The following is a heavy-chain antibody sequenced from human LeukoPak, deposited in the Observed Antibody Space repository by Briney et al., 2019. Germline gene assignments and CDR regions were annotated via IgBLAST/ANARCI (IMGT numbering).Heavy chain of an antibody. CDR1: GYTFTSYA. D-gene: IGHD3-22*01. J-gene: IGHJ3*02. Sequence: ASVKVSCKASGYTFTSYAMHWVRQAPGQRLEWMGWINAGNGNTKYSQKFRGRVTITRDTSASTAYMELSSLRSEDTAVYYCARGSSGYYHDAFDIWGQGTMVTVSS. CDR3: ARGSSGYYHDAFDI. CDR2: INAGNGNT. V-gene: IGHV1-3*01.